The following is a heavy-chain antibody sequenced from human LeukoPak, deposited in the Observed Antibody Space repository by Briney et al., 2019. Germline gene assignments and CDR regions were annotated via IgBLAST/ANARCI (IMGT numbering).Heavy chain of an antibody. J-gene: IGHJ6*03. V-gene: IGHV3-7*03. Sequence: GGSLRLSCAASGFTFSSYWMSWVRQAPGKGLEWVATIRQDGGQKYYVDSVKGRFTISRDNAKNSLYLQMNSLRAEDTAVYYCARVLSGRGSLYDYYYYMDVWGKGTTVTISS. D-gene: IGHD3-10*01. CDR1: GFTFSSYW. CDR2: IRQDGGQK. CDR3: ARVLSGRGSLYDYYYYMDV.